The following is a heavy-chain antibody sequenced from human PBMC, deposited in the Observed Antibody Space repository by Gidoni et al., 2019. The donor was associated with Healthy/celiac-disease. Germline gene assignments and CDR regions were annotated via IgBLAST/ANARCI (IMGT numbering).Heavy chain of an antibody. CDR3: ARPTFSTSWFYDY. D-gene: IGHD6-13*01. V-gene: IGHV3-7*01. J-gene: IGHJ4*02. Sequence: EVQLVESGGGLVQPGGSLRLSCAASGFTFSNYWMSWVRQAPGKGLEWVANIKQDESEKYYVGSVKGRFTISRDNAKNSLYLQMNSLRAEDTAVYYCARPTFSTSWFYDYWGQGTLVTVSS. CDR1: GFTFSNYW. CDR2: IKQDESEK.